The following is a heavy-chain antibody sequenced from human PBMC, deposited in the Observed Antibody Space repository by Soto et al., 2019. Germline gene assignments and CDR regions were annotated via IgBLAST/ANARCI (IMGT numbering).Heavy chain of an antibody. CDR3: ARALDRVYSSGYNYSSYGMDV. CDR1: GYTFTSYD. D-gene: IGHD5-18*01. Sequence: QVQLVQSGAEVKKPGASVKVSCKASGYTFTSYDINWVRQATGQGLEWMGWMNPNSGNTGYAQKFQGRVTMTRDTSICTAYLELSSLRSEDTAVYYCARALDRVYSSGYNYSSYGMDVWGQGTTVTVSS. CDR2: MNPNSGNT. J-gene: IGHJ6*02. V-gene: IGHV1-8*01.